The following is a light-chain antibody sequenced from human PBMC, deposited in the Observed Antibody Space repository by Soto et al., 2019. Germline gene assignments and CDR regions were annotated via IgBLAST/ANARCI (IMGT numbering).Light chain of an antibody. CDR2: GAS. CDR3: QHYQVGQPIA. CDR1: QSVGTR. V-gene: IGKV3-20*01. Sequence: IVLTHHPDTLSLSPAERATLACRASQSVGTRLAWYQHKTGQAPSLLMSGASSRATGIPDRFSGSGSETDFTLTISRLEPEDFALYYCQHYQVGQPIAFGRGTRLEIK. J-gene: IGKJ5*01.